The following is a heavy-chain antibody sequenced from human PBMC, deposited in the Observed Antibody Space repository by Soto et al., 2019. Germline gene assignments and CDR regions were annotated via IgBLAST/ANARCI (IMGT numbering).Heavy chain of an antibody. CDR2: IIPIFGTA. V-gene: IGHV1-69*01. CDR1: VGRYGGYV. D-gene: IGHD3-22*01. J-gene: IGHJ4*02. Sequence: LLNVARKSGVGRYGGYVISWVRQANGKGVEWMGGIIPIFGTANYAQKFQGKVTITADESTSTAYMELSSLRSVDTAVYYCASEVVTSTYYYDRSGYYYFGYWGQGTLVTVSS. CDR3: ASEVVTSTYYYDRSGYYYFGY.